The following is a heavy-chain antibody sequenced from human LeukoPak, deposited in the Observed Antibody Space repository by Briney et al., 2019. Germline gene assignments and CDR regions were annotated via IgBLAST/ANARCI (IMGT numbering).Heavy chain of an antibody. V-gene: IGHV1-18*01. J-gene: IGHJ4*02. CDR3: ARDVEAAFCTTSTCYDLVFDY. CDR2: ISAYNGNT. D-gene: IGHD2-2*01. Sequence: ASVKVSCKASGYSFTNYGISWVRQAPRQGLEWMGWISAYNGNTNYAQKFQGRVTMTTDTSTSTAYMYLTSLGSDDTAVYYCARDVEAAFCTTSTCYDLVFDYWGQGTLVTVSS. CDR1: GYSFTNYG.